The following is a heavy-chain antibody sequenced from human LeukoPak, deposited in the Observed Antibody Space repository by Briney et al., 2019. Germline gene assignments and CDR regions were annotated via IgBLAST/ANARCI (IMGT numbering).Heavy chain of an antibody. D-gene: IGHD4-17*01. CDR1: GFIFSTYT. V-gene: IGHV3-64*04. Sequence: GGSLRLSCSASGFIFSTYTMYWVRQASGKGLEYVSVINGDGRTTYYADSVKGRFTISRDNSKNTLYLQMNSLRAEDTAVYYCAKDRLTVTSPKGYWGQGTLVTASS. J-gene: IGHJ4*02. CDR3: AKDRLTVTSPKGY. CDR2: INGDGRTT.